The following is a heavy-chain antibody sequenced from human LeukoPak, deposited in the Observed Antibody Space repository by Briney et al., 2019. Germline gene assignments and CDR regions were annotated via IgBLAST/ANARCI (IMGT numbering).Heavy chain of an antibody. Sequence: GGSLRLSCAASGFTFSSYGLQWVRQAPGKGLEGVAVISYDGSNKYYADSVKGRFTISRDNSKNTLYLQMNSLRAEDMAVYYCAKDDIVQIQLWSSFDYWGQGTLVTVSS. J-gene: IGHJ4*02. CDR2: ISYDGSNK. CDR3: AKDDIVQIQLWSSFDY. D-gene: IGHD5-18*01. V-gene: IGHV3-30*18. CDR1: GFTFSSYG.